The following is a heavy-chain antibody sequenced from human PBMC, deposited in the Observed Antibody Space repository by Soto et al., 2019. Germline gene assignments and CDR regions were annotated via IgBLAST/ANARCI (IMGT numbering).Heavy chain of an antibody. J-gene: IGHJ6*02. CDR2: IIPIFGTA. D-gene: IGHD5-18*01. CDR1: GGTFSSYA. CDR3: ARDRNPWIQLWLSYGMDV. Sequence: SVKVSCKASGGTFSSYAISWVRQAPGQGLEWMGGIIPIFGTANYAQKFQGRVTITADESTSTAYMELSSLRSEDTAVYYCARDRNPWIQLWLSYGMDVWGQGTTVTVSS. V-gene: IGHV1-69*13.